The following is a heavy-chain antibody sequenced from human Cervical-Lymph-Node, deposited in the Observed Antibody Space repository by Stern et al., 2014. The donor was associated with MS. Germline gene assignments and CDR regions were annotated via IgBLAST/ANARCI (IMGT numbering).Heavy chain of an antibody. Sequence: VQLVQSGAEVKKPGSSVKGSCKASGGTFSSYAISWVRQAPGPGLEWMGGIIPIFGTANYAQKFQGRVTITADESTSTAYMELSSLRSEDTAVYYCARTEYQLLNPLDYWGQGTLVTVSS. D-gene: IGHD2-2*01. CDR2: IIPIFGTA. CDR1: GGTFSSYA. J-gene: IGHJ4*02. V-gene: IGHV1-69*01. CDR3: ARTEYQLLNPLDY.